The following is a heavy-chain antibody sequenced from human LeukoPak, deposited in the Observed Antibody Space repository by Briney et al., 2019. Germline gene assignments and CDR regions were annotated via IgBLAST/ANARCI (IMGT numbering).Heavy chain of an antibody. J-gene: IGHJ4*02. CDR2: INWNSGNV. D-gene: IGHD6-19*01. V-gene: IGHV3-9*03. CDR1: GFTFEGYA. CDR3: AKGGLYSSGWHHGFDF. Sequence: GGSLRLSCAGSGFTFEGYAMHWVRQAPGKGLEWVAGINWNSGNVGYADSVKGRFTISRDNAKNSVYLQMNSLRAEDMALYYCAKGGLYSSGWHHGFDFWGQGTLVTVSS.